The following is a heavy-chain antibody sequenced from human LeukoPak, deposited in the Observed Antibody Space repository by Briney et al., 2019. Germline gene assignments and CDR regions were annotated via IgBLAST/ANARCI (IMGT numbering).Heavy chain of an antibody. CDR1: GYSISSGYY. J-gene: IGHJ4*02. Sequence: SETLSLTCAVSGYSISSGYYWGWIRPPPGKGLEWIGSIYHSGSTYYNPSHKSRVTISVDTSKNQFSLKLSSVTAADTAVYYCAREGGYSYGYGAFDYWGQGTLVTVSS. CDR2: IYHSGST. V-gene: IGHV4-38-2*02. D-gene: IGHD5-18*01. CDR3: AREGGYSYGYGAFDY.